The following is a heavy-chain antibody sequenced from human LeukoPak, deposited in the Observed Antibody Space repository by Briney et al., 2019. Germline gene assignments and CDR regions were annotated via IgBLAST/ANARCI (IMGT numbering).Heavy chain of an antibody. CDR2: ISYDGSNK. CDR1: GFTFSSYG. Sequence: PGGSLRLSCAASGFTFSSYGMHWVRQAPGKGLEWVAVISYDGSNKYYADSVKGRFTISRDNSKNTLYLQMNSLRAEDTAVYYCAGDSIRGGWYGGVDYWGQGTLVTVSS. D-gene: IGHD6-19*01. CDR3: AGDSIRGGWYGGVDY. J-gene: IGHJ4*02. V-gene: IGHV3-30*03.